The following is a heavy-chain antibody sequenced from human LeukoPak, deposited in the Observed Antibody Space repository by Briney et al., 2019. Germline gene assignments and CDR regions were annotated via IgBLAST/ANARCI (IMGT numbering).Heavy chain of an antibody. J-gene: IGHJ4*02. Sequence: GGSLRLSCAATGFTFSGHSMGWVRQTPGKGLEWVANIKQDGSQIFYVDSVKGRFTISRDSAKSSVYLQMNNVRAEDTAVYHCARIGYSSSSFDFWGQGTLVTVSS. CDR3: ARIGYSSSSFDF. CDR2: IKQDGSQI. V-gene: IGHV3-7*01. CDR1: GFTFSGHS. D-gene: IGHD6-6*01.